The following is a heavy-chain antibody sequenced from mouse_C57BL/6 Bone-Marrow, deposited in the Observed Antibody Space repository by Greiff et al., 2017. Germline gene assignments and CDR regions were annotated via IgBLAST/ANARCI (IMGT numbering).Heavy chain of an antibody. V-gene: IGHV1-82*01. J-gene: IGHJ4*01. Sequence: QVQLQQSGPELVKPGASVKISCKASGYAFSSSWMNWVKQRPGKGLEWIGRIYPGDGDTNYNGKFKGKATLTADKSSSTAYMQLSSLTSEDSAVYFCARSTTVVAPWVDYWGQGTSVTVSS. CDR3: ARSTTVVAPWVDY. D-gene: IGHD1-1*01. CDR1: GYAFSSSW. CDR2: IYPGDGDT.